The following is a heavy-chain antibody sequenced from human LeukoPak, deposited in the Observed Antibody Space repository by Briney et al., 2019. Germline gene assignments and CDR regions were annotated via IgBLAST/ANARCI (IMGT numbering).Heavy chain of an antibody. CDR3: AREGSYGIAVAGGDYFDY. D-gene: IGHD6-19*01. Sequence: GGSLRLSCAASGFTFDDYGTSWVRQAPGKGLEWVSGINWNGGSTGYADSVKGRFTISRDNAKNSLYLQMNSLRAEDTALYYCAREGSYGIAVAGGDYFDYWGQGTLVTVSS. J-gene: IGHJ4*02. V-gene: IGHV3-20*04. CDR2: INWNGGST. CDR1: GFTFDDYG.